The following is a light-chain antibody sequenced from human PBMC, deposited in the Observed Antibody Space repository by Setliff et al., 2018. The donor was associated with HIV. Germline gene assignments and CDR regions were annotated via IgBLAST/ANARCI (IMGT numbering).Light chain of an antibody. Sequence: SYELTQPPSVSVSPGQTANITCSGHKLGDKYSYWYQQKSGQSPLLVIYRDTKRPSGIPDRFAGSSSGNTATLTVSGTQAMDEADYFCQTWDSSTVIFGGGTKGTV. CDR1: KLGDKY. CDR3: QTWDSSTVI. CDR2: RDT. V-gene: IGLV3-1*01. J-gene: IGLJ2*01.